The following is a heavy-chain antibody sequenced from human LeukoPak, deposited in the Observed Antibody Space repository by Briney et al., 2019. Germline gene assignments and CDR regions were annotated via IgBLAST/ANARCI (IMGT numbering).Heavy chain of an antibody. J-gene: IGHJ3*02. Sequence: ASVTVSCKASGYTFTSYGISWVRQAPGQGLEGMGWISAYNGNTNYAQKLQGRVTMTTDTSTSTAYMELRSLRSDDTAVYYCASYRTSVGAFDIWGQGTMVTVSS. V-gene: IGHV1-18*01. CDR3: ASYRTSVGAFDI. CDR1: GYTFTSYG. D-gene: IGHD3-16*02. CDR2: ISAYNGNT.